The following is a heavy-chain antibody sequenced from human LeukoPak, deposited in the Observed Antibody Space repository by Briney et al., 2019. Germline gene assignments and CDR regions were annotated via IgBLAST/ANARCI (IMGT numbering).Heavy chain of an antibody. Sequence: GASVKVSCKASGGTFSSYAISWVRQAPGQGLEWMGGIIPIFGTANYAQKFQGRVTITADKSTSTAYMELSSLRSEDTAVYYCAIPRVEVGDYYYYYMDVWGKGTTVTVSS. D-gene: IGHD1-26*01. CDR2: IIPIFGTA. J-gene: IGHJ6*03. V-gene: IGHV1-69*06. CDR1: GGTFSSYA. CDR3: AIPRVEVGDYYYYYMDV.